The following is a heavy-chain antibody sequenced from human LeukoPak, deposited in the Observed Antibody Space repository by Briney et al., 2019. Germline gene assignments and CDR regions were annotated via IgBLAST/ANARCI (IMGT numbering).Heavy chain of an antibody. V-gene: IGHV3-23*01. CDR3: AKDDPDHYDFWSGYYYGMDV. CDR2: ISGSGGST. D-gene: IGHD3-3*01. J-gene: IGHJ6*02. CDR1: GFTFSSYA. Sequence: GGSLRLSCAASGFTFSSYAMSWVRQAPGKGLEWVSAISGSGGSTYYADSVKGRFTISRDNSKNTLYLQMNSLRAEDTAVYYCAKDDPDHYDFWSGYYYGMDVWGQGTTVTVSS.